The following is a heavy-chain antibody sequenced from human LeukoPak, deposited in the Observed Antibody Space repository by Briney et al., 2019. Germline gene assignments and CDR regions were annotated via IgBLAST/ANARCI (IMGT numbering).Heavy chain of an antibody. D-gene: IGHD2-15*01. J-gene: IGHJ6*02. Sequence: GRSLRLSCAASGFTFSSYGMHWVRQAPGKGLEWVAVIWYDGSNKYYADSVKGRFTISRDNSKNTLYLQMNSLRAEDTAVYYCARSRSSSVAATYYYGMDVWGQGTTVTVSS. CDR3: ARSRSSSVAATYYYGMDV. CDR1: GFTFSSYG. V-gene: IGHV3-33*01. CDR2: IWYDGSNK.